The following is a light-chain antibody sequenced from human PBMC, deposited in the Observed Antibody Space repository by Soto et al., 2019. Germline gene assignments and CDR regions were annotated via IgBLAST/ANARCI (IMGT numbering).Light chain of an antibody. J-gene: IGKJ5*01. CDR3: QQRSNRIT. CDR2: DIS. Sequence: EFVLTQSRATLCLSPGERAILSCRASQSVAGSLAWYQQKPGQAPRLLIYDISTRAAAIPARFSGSGSGTDFTLTVSSLEPEDFALYYCQQRSNRITFGQGTRLEIK. V-gene: IGKV3-11*01. CDR1: QSVAGS.